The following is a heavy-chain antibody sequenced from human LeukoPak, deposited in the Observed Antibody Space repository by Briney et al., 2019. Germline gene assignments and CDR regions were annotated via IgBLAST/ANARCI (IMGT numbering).Heavy chain of an antibody. CDR1: GFTFSSYG. CDR3: ARLGGRVPSGIYARP. D-gene: IGHD1-26*01. CDR2: ISSSVTNI. Sequence: GGSLRLSCAASGFTFSSYGMHWVRQAPGKGLGWVSYISSSVTNIYYADSVKGRFTISRDNAKNSLYLQMNSLRAEDTAVYYCARLGGRVPSGIYARPWGQGTLVTVSS. V-gene: IGHV3-48*04. J-gene: IGHJ5*02.